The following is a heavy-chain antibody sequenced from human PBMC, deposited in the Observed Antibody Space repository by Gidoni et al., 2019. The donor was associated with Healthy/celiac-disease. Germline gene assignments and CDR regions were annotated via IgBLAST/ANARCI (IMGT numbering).Heavy chain of an antibody. CDR2: IYHSGSP. CDR1: GGSISSSRG. D-gene: IGHD6-13*01. V-gene: IGHV4-4*02. J-gene: IGHJ4*02. CDR3: ARARYSSSWYGFDY. Sequence: VPLQASGQGLVKPSGTLSLTCAVAGGSISSSRGWRWVRQPPGKGLEWIGEIYHSGSPNYNPSLKSRVTISVDKSNNQFSLKLSSVTAADTAVYDCARARYSSSWYGFDYWGQGTLVTVSS.